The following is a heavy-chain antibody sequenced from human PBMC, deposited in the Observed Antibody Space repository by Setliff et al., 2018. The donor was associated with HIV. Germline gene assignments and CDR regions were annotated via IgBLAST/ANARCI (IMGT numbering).Heavy chain of an antibody. V-gene: IGHV3-33*01. J-gene: IGHJ4*02. D-gene: IGHD6-13*01. Sequence: PGGSLRLSCAASGFTFSNYAIHWVRQAPGRGLEWVALIWNDGNKKYHADSVKGRFTISGDNSKNTLYLQMNSLRVDDTGVYYCARDRSGRAAAGSLGYWGQGTLVTVSS. CDR1: GFTFSNYA. CDR2: IWNDGNKK. CDR3: ARDRSGRAAAGSLGY.